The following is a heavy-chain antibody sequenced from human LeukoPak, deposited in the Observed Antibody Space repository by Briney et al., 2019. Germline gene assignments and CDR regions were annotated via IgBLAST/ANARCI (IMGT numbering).Heavy chain of an antibody. Sequence: PSETLSLTCSVSGGSVRSGNYYWSWIRQPPGKGLEWIVYIYYSGSTNYNPSLKSRVTISVDTSKNQFSLKLSSVTAADTAVYYCARWGSGYYDHYFDYWGQGTLVTVSS. CDR3: ARWGSGYYDHYFDY. J-gene: IGHJ4*02. CDR1: GGSVRSGNYY. CDR2: IYYSGST. D-gene: IGHD3-22*01. V-gene: IGHV4-61*01.